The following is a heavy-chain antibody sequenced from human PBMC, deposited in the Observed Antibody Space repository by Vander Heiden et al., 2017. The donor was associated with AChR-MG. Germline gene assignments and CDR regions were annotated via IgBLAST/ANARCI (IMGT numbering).Heavy chain of an antibody. J-gene: IGHJ4*02. CDR1: GSYFKSYD. V-gene: IGHV3-30*18. CDR2: VSHDGNVQ. Sequence: VQLLESGGGVVRPGGSLTPSSAPSGSYFKSYDMHWVRQAPGKGLEWVAVVSHDGNVQNYGDSVRGRFTISRDNSQKTLYLQMNTLRPDDTAIYYCAKERRLFGYGDRNAFDDWGQGTLVTVSP. CDR3: AKERRLFGYGDRNAFDD. D-gene: IGHD5-12*01.